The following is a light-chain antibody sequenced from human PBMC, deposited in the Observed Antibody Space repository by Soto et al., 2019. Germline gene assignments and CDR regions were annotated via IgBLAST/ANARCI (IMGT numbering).Light chain of an antibody. CDR2: QDT. J-gene: IGLJ1*01. V-gene: IGLV3-1*01. CDR1: HLGKKF. CDR3: QAWDSTAAGV. Sequence: SYELTQPPSVSVSPGQTASITCSGDHLGKKFASWYRQRPGQSPVLVIYQDTKRPSGIPERFSGSNSGSTATLTISGTQATDEADYYCQAWDSTAAGVFGTGTKLTVL.